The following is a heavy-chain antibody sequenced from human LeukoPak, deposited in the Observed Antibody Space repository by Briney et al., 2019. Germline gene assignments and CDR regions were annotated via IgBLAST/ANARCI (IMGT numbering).Heavy chain of an antibody. Sequence: GASVKVSCKASGGTFSSYAISWVRQATGQGLEWMGWMNPNSGNTGYAQKFQGRVTITRNTSISTAYMELSSLRSEDTAVYYCARGIYSSSNLGYYMDVWGKGTTVTVSS. V-gene: IGHV1-8*03. CDR3: ARGIYSSSNLGYYMDV. CDR2: MNPNSGNT. J-gene: IGHJ6*03. D-gene: IGHD6-6*01. CDR1: GGTFSSYA.